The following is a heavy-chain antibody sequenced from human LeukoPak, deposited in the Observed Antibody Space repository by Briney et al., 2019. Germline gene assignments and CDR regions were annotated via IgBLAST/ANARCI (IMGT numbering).Heavy chain of an antibody. J-gene: IGHJ5*02. CDR1: RFTFSSYW. D-gene: IGHD4-11*01. CDR3: ARDLHEDYSNLGGGWFDP. V-gene: IGHV3-74*01. CDR2: INSDGSST. Sequence: GGSLRLSCAASRFTFSSYWMHWVRQAPGKGLVWVSRINSDGSSTSYADSLKGRFTISRDNAKNTLYLQMNSLRAEDTAVYYCARDLHEDYSNLGGGWFDPWGQGTLVTVSS.